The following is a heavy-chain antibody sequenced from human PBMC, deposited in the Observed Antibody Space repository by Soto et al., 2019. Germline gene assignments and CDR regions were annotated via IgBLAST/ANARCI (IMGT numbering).Heavy chain of an antibody. CDR2: ISSSSSYI. CDR1: GFTFSSYS. CDR3: ARAGVVVPAATVSFDY. Sequence: EVQLVESGGGLVKPGGSLRLSCAASGFTFSSYSMNWVRQAPGKGLEWVSSISSSSSYIYYADPVKGRFTISRDNAKNSLYLQMNSLRAEDTAVYYCARAGVVVPAATVSFDYWGQGTLVTVSS. J-gene: IGHJ4*02. V-gene: IGHV3-21*01. D-gene: IGHD2-2*01.